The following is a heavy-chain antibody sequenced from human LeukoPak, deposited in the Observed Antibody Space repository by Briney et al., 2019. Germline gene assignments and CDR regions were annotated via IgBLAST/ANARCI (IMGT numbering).Heavy chain of an antibody. D-gene: IGHD1-26*01. CDR3: ARDEGIVRAMNSKAVAY. Sequence: GGSLRLSCAASGFTVSSNYMSWVRQAPGKGLEWVSVIYSGGSTYYADSVKGRFTISRDNSKNTLYLQMNSLRAEDTAVYYCARDEGIVRAMNSKAVAYWGPGTLVIVSA. CDR2: IYSGGST. CDR1: GFTVSSNY. V-gene: IGHV3-66*01. J-gene: IGHJ4*02.